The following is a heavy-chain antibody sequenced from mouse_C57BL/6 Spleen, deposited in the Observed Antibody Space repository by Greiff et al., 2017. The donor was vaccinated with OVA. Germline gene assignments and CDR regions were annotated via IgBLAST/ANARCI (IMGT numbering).Heavy chain of an antibody. V-gene: IGHV1-52*01. Sequence: VQLQQPGAELVRPGSSVKLSCKASGYTFTSYWMHWVKQRPIQGLEWIGNIDPSDSETHYNQKFKDKATLTVDKSSSTAYMQLSSLTSEDSAVYYCARPYGSRYWYFDVWGTGTTVTVSS. D-gene: IGHD1-1*01. CDR3: ARPYGSRYWYFDV. CDR1: GYTFTSYW. J-gene: IGHJ1*03. CDR2: IDPSDSET.